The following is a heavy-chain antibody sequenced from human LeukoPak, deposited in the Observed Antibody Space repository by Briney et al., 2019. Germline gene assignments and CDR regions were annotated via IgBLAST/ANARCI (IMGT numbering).Heavy chain of an antibody. D-gene: IGHD3-16*02. CDR3: ARGNKQGPTYIWVSYRYLFDY. CDR2: MNPNGGNT. J-gene: IGHJ4*02. V-gene: IGHV1-8*01. Sequence: ASVRVSCEASVYTFTSDDINCGRPATGQGVEWMVWMNPNGGNTGYAQKFQGRVTMTRNTSISTAYMELSSLRSEDTAVYYCARGNKQGPTYIWVSYRYLFDYWGQGTLVTVSS. CDR1: VYTFTSDD.